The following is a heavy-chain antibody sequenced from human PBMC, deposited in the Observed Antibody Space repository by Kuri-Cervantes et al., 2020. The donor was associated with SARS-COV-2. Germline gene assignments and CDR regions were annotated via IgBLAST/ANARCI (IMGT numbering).Heavy chain of an antibody. CDR3: TTGGGNIDYFDY. CDR1: GFTFSSYA. J-gene: IGHJ4*02. Sequence: GGSLKISCAASGFTFSSYAMHWVRQAPGKGLEWVAVISYDGSNKYYADSVKGRFTISRDNSKNTLYLQMNSLRAEDTAVYYCTTGGGNIDYFDYWGQGTLVTVSS. V-gene: IGHV3-30-3*01. CDR2: ISYDGSNK. D-gene: IGHD3-16*01.